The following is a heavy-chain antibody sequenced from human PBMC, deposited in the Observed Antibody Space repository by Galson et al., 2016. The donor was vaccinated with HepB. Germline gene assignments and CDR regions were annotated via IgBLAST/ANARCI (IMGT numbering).Heavy chain of an antibody. CDR2: IHYSGAV. CDR3: ARLGTCGRDCYSFDY. V-gene: IGHV4-59*01. Sequence: SETLSLTCTVSGASISSYFWSWVRQPPGNGLEYIGFIHYSGAVNSSPSLRGRITMSVDTSKSRLSLELTSVTPADTAVYYCARLGTCGRDCYSFDYWGQGVLVTVSS. D-gene: IGHD2-21*02. CDR1: GASISSYF. J-gene: IGHJ4*02.